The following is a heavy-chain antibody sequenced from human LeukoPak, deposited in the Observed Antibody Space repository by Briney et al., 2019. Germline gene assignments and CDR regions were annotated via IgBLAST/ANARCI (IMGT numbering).Heavy chain of an antibody. J-gene: IGHJ4*02. CDR2: IYYSGST. D-gene: IGHD5-18*01. CDR3: ARGYSYAHFDY. CDR1: GGSMSSYY. V-gene: IGHV4-59*01. Sequence: SETLSLTCTVSGGSMSSYYWSWIRQPPGKGLEWIGYIYYSGSTNSNSSLKSRVTISVDTSKNQFSLKLSSVTAADTAVYYCARGYSYAHFDYWGQGTLVTVSS.